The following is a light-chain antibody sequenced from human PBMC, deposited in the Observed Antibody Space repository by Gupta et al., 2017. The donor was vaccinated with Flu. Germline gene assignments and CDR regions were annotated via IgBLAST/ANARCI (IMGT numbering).Light chain of an antibody. J-gene: IGKJ1*01. CDR2: AAS. V-gene: IGKV1-39*01. Sequence: DIQVTQSPSSLPASVGDSVTITCRASQNISTYLNWYQQTAGEAPKLLIYAASTWQTGVPSRFSGSGSGTDFTLTISRLQPEDFATFYCQQSDTPPWTFGQGTKVEIK. CDR1: QNISTY. CDR3: QQSDTPPWT.